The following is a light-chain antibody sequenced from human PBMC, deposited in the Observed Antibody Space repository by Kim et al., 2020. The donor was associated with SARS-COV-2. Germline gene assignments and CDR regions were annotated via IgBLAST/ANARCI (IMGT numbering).Light chain of an antibody. Sequence: SVGVRVTITCRASQSISSWLSWYQQKPGKAPKLLIYKASSLESGVPSRFSGSGSGTEFTLTISSLQPDDFATYYCQQYNSYSITFGQGTRLEIK. J-gene: IGKJ5*01. CDR3: QQYNSYSIT. CDR1: QSISSW. CDR2: KAS. V-gene: IGKV1-5*03.